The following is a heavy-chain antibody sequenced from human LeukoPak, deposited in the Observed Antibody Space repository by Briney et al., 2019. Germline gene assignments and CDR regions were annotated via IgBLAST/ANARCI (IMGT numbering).Heavy chain of an antibody. V-gene: IGHV1-2*02. Sequence: ASVKVSCKASGYTFTMYYIHWVRQAPGQGLEWMGWINPNSGGTNYAQKFQGRVTMTRDTSISTAYMELSRLRSDDTAVYYCARRYCSGGSCYSNWFDPWGQGTLVTVSS. CDR3: ARRYCSGGSCYSNWFDP. CDR2: INPNSGGT. J-gene: IGHJ5*02. D-gene: IGHD2-15*01. CDR1: GYTFTMYY.